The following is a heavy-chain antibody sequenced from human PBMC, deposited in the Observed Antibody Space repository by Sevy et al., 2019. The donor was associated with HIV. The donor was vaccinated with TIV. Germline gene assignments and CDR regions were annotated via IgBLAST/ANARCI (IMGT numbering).Heavy chain of an antibody. CDR1: GFTFGDYC. D-gene: IGHD6-13*01. Sequence: QPGGSLRLSCTASGFTFGDYCMSWVHQAPGKGLEWVAFLKSDVYGGTVDHAASVRGRFVISRDDSKTIAYLQMNDLKTEDTGVYYCTRWKAAQSIFDYWGQGALVTVSS. CDR3: TRWKAAQSIFDY. V-gene: IGHV3-49*04. J-gene: IGHJ4*02. CDR2: LKSDVYGGTV.